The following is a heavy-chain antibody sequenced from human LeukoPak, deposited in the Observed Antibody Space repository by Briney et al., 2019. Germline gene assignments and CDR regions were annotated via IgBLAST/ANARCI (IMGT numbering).Heavy chain of an antibody. CDR3: ATGAQWLVRLTAYWYFDL. CDR1: GYTLTELS. CDR2: FDPEDGET. J-gene: IGHJ2*01. Sequence: ASVKVSCKVSGYTLTELSMHWVRQAPGKGLEWMGGFDPEDGETIYAQKFQGRVTMTEDTSTDTAYMELSSLRSEDTAVYYCATGAQWLVRLTAYWYFDLWGRGTLVTVSS. D-gene: IGHD6-19*01. V-gene: IGHV1-24*01.